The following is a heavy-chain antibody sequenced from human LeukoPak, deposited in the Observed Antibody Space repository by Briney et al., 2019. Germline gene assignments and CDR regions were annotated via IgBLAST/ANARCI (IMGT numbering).Heavy chain of an antibody. D-gene: IGHD2-21*02. CDR3: TTYCGGDCYSFLDY. CDR2: IIPILGIA. Sequence: GASVKVSCKASGGTFSSYTISWVRQAPRQGLEWMGRIIPILGIANYAQKFQGRVTITADKSTSTAYMELSSLRSEDTAVYYCTTYCGGDCYSFLDYWGQGTLVIVSS. J-gene: IGHJ4*02. CDR1: GGTFSSYT. V-gene: IGHV1-69*02.